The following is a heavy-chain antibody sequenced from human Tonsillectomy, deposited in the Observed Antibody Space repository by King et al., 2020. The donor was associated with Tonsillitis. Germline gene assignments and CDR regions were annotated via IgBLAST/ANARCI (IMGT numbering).Heavy chain of an antibody. J-gene: IGHJ3*02. CDR1: GFTFSSYT. Sequence: VQLVESGGGVVQPGRSLRLSCAASGFTFSSYTMHWVRQAPGKGLEWVALISYDGSTKYYADSVKCRFTISRDNSKNTLYLQMNSLRAEDTAVYYCAKAESAMVLSAFDIWGQGTMVTVSS. CDR2: ISYDGSTK. D-gene: IGHD5-18*01. CDR3: AKAESAMVLSAFDI. V-gene: IGHV3-30*18.